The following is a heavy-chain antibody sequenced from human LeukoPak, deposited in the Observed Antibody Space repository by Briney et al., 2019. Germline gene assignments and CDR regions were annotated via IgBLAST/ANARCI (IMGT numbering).Heavy chain of an antibody. D-gene: IGHD3-16*01. Sequence: ASVKVSCKASGGTFSSYAISWVRQAPGQGLEWMGGIIPIFGTANYAQKFQGRVTITADESTSTAYMEVRSLRPDDTAMYYCARGDFISSRDYLFFFDYWGQGSLVTVSS. J-gene: IGHJ4*01. V-gene: IGHV1-69*13. CDR1: GGTFSSYA. CDR3: ARGDFISSRDYLFFFDY. CDR2: IIPIFGTA.